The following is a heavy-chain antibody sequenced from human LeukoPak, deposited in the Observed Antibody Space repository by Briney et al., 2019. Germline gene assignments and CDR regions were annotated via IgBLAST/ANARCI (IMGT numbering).Heavy chain of an antibody. D-gene: IGHD6-19*01. CDR1: GGSVSSGIYY. Sequence: PSETLSLTCTVSGGSVSSGIYYWSWIRQPPGKGLEWIGYIHDSGSTNYNPSLKSRVTISADTSKNQFSLKLSSVTAADTAVYYCAREEWLSSFHIWGQGTMVTVSS. CDR3: AREEWLSSFHI. V-gene: IGHV4-61*01. CDR2: IHDSGST. J-gene: IGHJ3*02.